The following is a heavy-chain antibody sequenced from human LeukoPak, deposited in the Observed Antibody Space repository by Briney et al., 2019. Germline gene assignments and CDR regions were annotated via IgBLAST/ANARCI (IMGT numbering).Heavy chain of an antibody. Sequence: GGSLRLSCAASGFTFSNYAMSWVRQAPGKGLEWVSTLSGTGGSTYYADSVKGRSSISRDNSKNTLYLQMNSLRAEDTAVYYCARAGRADGDYHYFDYWGQGALVTVSS. CDR3: ARAGRADGDYHYFDY. CDR1: GFTFSNYA. D-gene: IGHD4-17*01. J-gene: IGHJ4*02. CDR2: LSGTGGST. V-gene: IGHV3-23*01.